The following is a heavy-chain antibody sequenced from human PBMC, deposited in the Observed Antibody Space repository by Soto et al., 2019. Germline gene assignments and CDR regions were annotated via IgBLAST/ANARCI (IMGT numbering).Heavy chain of an antibody. V-gene: IGHV4-31*03. J-gene: IGHJ4*02. D-gene: IGHD3-22*01. CDR3: ARGLPMIVGAPYYFDY. CDR2: IYYSGST. Sequence: QVQLQESGPGLVKPSKTLSLTGTVSGGSISSGGYYWSWIRQHPGKGLEWIGYIYYSGSTYYNPSLKSRVTISVDTSKNQFPLKLSSGTAADTAVYYCARGLPMIVGAPYYFDYWGQGTLVTVSS. CDR1: GGSISSGGYY.